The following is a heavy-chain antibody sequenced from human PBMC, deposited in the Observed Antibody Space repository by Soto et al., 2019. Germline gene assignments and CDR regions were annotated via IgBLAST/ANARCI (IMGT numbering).Heavy chain of an antibody. CDR2: IYWDGDE. Sequence: QITLKESGPPLVKPTQTLTLTCTFSGFSLTTSGEGVAWIRQPPGKALECLAVIYWDGDERYSPSLKNRLTITKDTSRNQVVLTMTNMDPVDTATYYCAHRGGCSSPSCFSNYFDPWGQGTLVTVSS. D-gene: IGHD2-2*01. J-gene: IGHJ5*02. CDR1: GFSLTTSGEG. CDR3: AHRGGCSSPSCFSNYFDP. V-gene: IGHV2-5*02.